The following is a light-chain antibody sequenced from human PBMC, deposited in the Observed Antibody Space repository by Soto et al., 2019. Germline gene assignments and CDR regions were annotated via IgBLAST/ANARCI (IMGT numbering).Light chain of an antibody. CDR3: SSYAGSNFGV. J-gene: IGLJ1*01. Sequence: QSALTQPPSASGSPGQSVTISCTGTSSDVGGYNYVSWYQQQPGKAPRLMIYEVSKRPSGVPDRFSGSKSGNTASLTVSGLQADDEADYYCSSYAGSNFGVIGTGTKLTVL. V-gene: IGLV2-8*01. CDR2: EVS. CDR1: SSDVGGYNY.